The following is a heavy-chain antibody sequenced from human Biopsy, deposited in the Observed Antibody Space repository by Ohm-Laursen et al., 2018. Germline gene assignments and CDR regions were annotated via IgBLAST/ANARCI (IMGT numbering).Heavy chain of an antibody. D-gene: IGHD5-12*01. CDR1: GDTISTYY. Sequence: TLSLTCVVSGDTISTYYWNWIRQTPGKRLEWIGYIHYTGHIRINPSLNSRATISVDTSKDQFSLKLSSLTAADTAIYYCARNRVDVVKVTTIGWNFDLWGRGTLVTVS. CDR3: ARNRVDVVKVTTIGWNFDL. J-gene: IGHJ2*01. CDR2: IHYTGHI. V-gene: IGHV4-59*08.